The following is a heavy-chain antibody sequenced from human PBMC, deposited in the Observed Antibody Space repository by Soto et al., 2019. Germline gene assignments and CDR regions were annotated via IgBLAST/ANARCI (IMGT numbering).Heavy chain of an antibody. CDR2: ISTDKGKT. J-gene: IGHJ4*02. CDR3: ATRSQAFDY. Sequence: QVQLVQSGPEVKKPGASVKVSCKTSGYTFTSYGISWVRQAPGQGLEWMGWISTDKGKTNYAETFQGRVTMTTDTATSTAYMELRSLRSDDAAVYYCATRSQAFDYWGQGTLVTVSS. CDR1: GYTFTSYG. V-gene: IGHV1-18*01.